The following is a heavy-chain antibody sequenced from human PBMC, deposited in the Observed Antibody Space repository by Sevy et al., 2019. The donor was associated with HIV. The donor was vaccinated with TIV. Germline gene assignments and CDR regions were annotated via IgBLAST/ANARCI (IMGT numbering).Heavy chain of an antibody. Sequence: GGSLRLSCAASGFTFRSYSMNWVRQAPGKGLEWLSSISDDSRYIYCSDSVKGRFTISRANAKSSLYLQMNSLRVEDTAIYYCARDFTLFGVVSGIDYWGQGNLVTVSS. J-gene: IGHJ4*02. CDR3: ARDFTLFGVVSGIDY. V-gene: IGHV3-21*01. CDR2: ISDDSRYI. CDR1: GFTFRSYS. D-gene: IGHD3-3*01.